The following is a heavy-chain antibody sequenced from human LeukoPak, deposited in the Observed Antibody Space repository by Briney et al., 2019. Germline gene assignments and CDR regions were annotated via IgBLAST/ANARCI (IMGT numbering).Heavy chain of an antibody. Sequence: PGGSLRLSCAASGFTVSSYAMSWVRQAPGKGLEWVSSISPNGGVTYYADSVTGRFSISRDNSSNTLYVQMNSLRAEDTAVYYCVRGAMTSWFAPWGQGTLVTVSS. D-gene: IGHD2-2*01. V-gene: IGHV3-23*01. CDR3: VRGAMTSWFAP. J-gene: IGHJ5*02. CDR2: ISPNGGVT. CDR1: GFTVSSYA.